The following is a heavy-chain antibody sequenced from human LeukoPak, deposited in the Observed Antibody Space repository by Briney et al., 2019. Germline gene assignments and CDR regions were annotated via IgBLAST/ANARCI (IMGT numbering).Heavy chain of an antibody. J-gene: IGHJ4*02. Sequence: GGSLRLSCAASGFTFSSYSMNWVRQAPGKGLEWVSSISSSSSYIYYADSVKGRFTISRDNAKNSLYLQMNSLRAEDTAVYYCARDRAAAGTDLDYWGQGPWSPSPQ. CDR2: ISSSSSYI. CDR3: ARDRAAAGTDLDY. V-gene: IGHV3-21*01. CDR1: GFTFSSYS. D-gene: IGHD6-13*01.